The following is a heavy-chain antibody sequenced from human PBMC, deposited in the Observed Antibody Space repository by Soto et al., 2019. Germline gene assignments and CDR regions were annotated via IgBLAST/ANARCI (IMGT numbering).Heavy chain of an antibody. Sequence: EVQLVESGGGLVQPGRSLRLSCAASGFTFDDYAMHWVRQAPGKGLGWVSGISWNSGSIGYADSVKGRFTISRDNAKNSLYLQMNSLRAEDTALYYCAKDRIAARRPYYYFDYWGQGTLVTVSS. J-gene: IGHJ4*02. CDR3: AKDRIAARRPYYYFDY. CDR1: GFTFDDYA. CDR2: ISWNSGSI. V-gene: IGHV3-9*01. D-gene: IGHD6-6*01.